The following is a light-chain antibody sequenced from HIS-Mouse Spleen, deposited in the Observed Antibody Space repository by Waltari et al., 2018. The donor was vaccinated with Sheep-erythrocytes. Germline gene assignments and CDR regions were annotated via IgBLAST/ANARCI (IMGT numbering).Light chain of an antibody. CDR2: AAS. CDR3: QQANSFPYT. V-gene: IGKV1-12*01. CDR1: QGISSW. J-gene: IGKJ2*01. Sequence: DIQMTQSPSSVSASVGDRVTIPCRASQGISSWLAWYQQKPGKAPKLLIYAASSLQSGVPSRFISSGSGTTFSPTISSLQPQDFATYYCQQANSFPYTFGQGTKLEIK.